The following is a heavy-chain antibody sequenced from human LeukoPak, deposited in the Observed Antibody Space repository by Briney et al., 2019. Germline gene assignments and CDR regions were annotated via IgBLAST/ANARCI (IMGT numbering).Heavy chain of an antibody. J-gene: IGHJ4*02. Sequence: ASVTLSRTGSVYTVTINGSSWGWQGPRQGQERMGWGSAYNGNTNHAHKLQDSITMTTDTSTSTVYMEPRSVRSDDTAVYSCARRRGGREDYWGQGTLVTVSS. D-gene: IGHD1-26*01. CDR2: GSAYNGNT. CDR3: ARRRGGREDY. V-gene: IGHV1-18*01. CDR1: VYTVTING.